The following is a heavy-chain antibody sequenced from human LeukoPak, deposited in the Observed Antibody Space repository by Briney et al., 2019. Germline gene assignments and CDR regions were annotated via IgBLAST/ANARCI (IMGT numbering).Heavy chain of an antibody. J-gene: IGHJ4*02. V-gene: IGHV3-23*01. D-gene: IGHD1-26*01. CDR1: GFTFSSYA. CDR2: ISGSGGAT. Sequence: GGSLRLSCAASGFTFSSYAMGWVRRAPGKGLEWVSAISGSGGATYYADSVKGRFTISRDNSKNTLYLQMNSPRAEDTAVYYCAKGEVVGLYYFDYWGQGTLVTVSS. CDR3: AKGEVVGLYYFDY.